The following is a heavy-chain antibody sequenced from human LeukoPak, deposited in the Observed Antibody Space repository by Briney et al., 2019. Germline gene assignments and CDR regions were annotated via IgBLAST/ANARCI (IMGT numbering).Heavy chain of an antibody. D-gene: IGHD3-9*01. J-gene: IGHJ4*02. CDR3: ARGRVLRYFDLGYYFDY. CDR1: GGSISSSNW. V-gene: IGHV4-4*02. CDR2: IYHSGST. Sequence: SGTLSLTCAVSGGSISSSNWWSWVRQPPGKGLEWIGSIYHSGSTYYNPSLKSRVTISVDTSKNQFSLKLSSVTAADTAVYYCARGRVLRYFDLGYYFDYWGQGTLVTVSS.